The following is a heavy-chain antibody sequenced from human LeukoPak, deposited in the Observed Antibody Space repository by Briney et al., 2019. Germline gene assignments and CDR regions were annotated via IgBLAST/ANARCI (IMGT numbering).Heavy chain of an antibody. V-gene: IGHV4-30-2*01. CDR2: IYHSGST. D-gene: IGHD3-16*02. CDR1: GGSISSGGYS. Sequence: PSETLSLTCAVSGGSISSGGYSWSWIRQPPGKGLEWIGYIYHSGSTYYNPSLKSRVTISVARSKNQFSLKLSFVPAADTAVYYCDRGGYVWGSYRPFDYWGQGTLVTVSS. CDR3: DRGGYVWGSYRPFDY. J-gene: IGHJ4*02.